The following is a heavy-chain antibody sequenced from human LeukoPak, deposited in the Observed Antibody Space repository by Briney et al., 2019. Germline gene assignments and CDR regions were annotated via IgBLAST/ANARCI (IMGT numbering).Heavy chain of an antibody. V-gene: IGHV1-2*02. Sequence: ASVKVSCKASGYTLTDYFMHWVRQARGQGLEWMGWINPNSDATSYAQKFKGRVTMTRDTSISTAYMELSRLRSDDTAVYYCARDNSLMVYDYWDQGSLVTVSS. CDR2: INPNSDAT. CDR3: ARDNSLMVYDY. J-gene: IGHJ4*02. D-gene: IGHD2-8*01. CDR1: GYTLTDYF.